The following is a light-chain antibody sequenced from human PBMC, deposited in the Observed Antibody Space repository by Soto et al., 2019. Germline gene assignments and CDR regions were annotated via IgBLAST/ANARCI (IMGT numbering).Light chain of an antibody. CDR2: TNN. Sequence: QSVLTQPPSASGTPGQRVTISCSGGSSNIGRDYVYWFQQLPGTAPKLLIYTNNQRPSGVPDRFSGSKSGTSASLAISGLRSEDEADYCCAAWEASLSAWVLGGGTTVTVL. CDR1: SSNIGRDY. J-gene: IGLJ3*02. V-gene: IGLV1-47*02. CDR3: AAWEASLSAWV.